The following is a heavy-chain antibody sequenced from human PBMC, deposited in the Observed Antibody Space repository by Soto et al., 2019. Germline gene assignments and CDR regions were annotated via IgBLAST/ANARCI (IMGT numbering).Heavy chain of an antibody. V-gene: IGHV3-15*07. J-gene: IGHJ3*02. CDR1: GFTFSNAW. CDR2: IKSKTDGGTT. CDR3: TSRIVGATPTAFDI. D-gene: IGHD1-26*01. Sequence: GGSLRLSCAASGFTFSNAWMNWVRQAPGKGLEWVGRIKSKTDGGTTDYAAPVKGRFTISRDDSKNTLYLQMNSLKTEDTAVYYCTSRIVGATPTAFDIWGQGTMVTVSS.